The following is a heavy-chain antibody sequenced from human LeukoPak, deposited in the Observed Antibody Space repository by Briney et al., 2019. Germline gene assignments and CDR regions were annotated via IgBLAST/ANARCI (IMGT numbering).Heavy chain of an antibody. J-gene: IGHJ4*02. CDR2: ISSSGSTK. Sequence: GGALRLSCAASGFAFSDYHMSWIRPAPGKGLEWVSYISSSGSTKYYADSVKGRFTFSRDNAKTSLYLQMNSLRADDTAVYYCARHRTASDYWGQGTLVTVSS. CDR3: ARHRTASDY. V-gene: IGHV3-11*04. CDR1: GFAFSDYH. D-gene: IGHD3-16*02.